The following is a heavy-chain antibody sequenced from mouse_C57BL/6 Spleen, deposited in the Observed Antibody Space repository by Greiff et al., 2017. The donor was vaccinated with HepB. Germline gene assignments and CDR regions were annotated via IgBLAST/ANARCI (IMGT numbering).Heavy chain of an antibody. CDR1: GFNIKNTY. CDR3: ARDPYYYGSSYVFDY. CDR2: IDPANGNT. Sequence: VQLQQSVAELVRPGASVKLSCTASGFNIKNTYMYWVKQRPEQGLEWIGRIDPANGNTKYAPKFQGKATITADTSSNTAYLQLSSLTSEDTAIYYCARDPYYYGSSYVFDYWGQGTTLTVSS. V-gene: IGHV14-3*01. D-gene: IGHD1-1*01. J-gene: IGHJ2*01.